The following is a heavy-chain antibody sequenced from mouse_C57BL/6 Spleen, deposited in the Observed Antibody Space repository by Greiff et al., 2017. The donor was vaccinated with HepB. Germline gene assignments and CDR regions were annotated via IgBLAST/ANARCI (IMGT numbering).Heavy chain of an antibody. CDR3: ARDGALRYPYWYFDV. D-gene: IGHD1-1*01. CDR2: ISDGGSYT. Sequence: EVQLVESGGGLVKPGGSLKLSCAASGFTFSSYAMSWVRQTPEKRLEWVATISDGGSYTYYPDNVKGRFTISRDNAKNNLYLQMSHLKSEGTAMYYCARDGALRYPYWYFDVWGKGTTVTVSS. J-gene: IGHJ1*03. V-gene: IGHV5-4*01. CDR1: GFTFSSYA.